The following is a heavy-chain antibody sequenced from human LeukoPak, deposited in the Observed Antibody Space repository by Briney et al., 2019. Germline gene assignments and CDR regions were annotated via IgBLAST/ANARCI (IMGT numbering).Heavy chain of an antibody. Sequence: SETLSLTCAVSGGSISSYYWSWIRQPPGKGLEWIGYIYYSGSTNYNPSLKSRVTISVDTSKNQFSLKLSSVTAADTAVYYCAREEYYGSGNWFDPWGQGTLVTVSS. CDR1: GGSISSYY. CDR2: IYYSGST. CDR3: AREEYYGSGNWFDP. V-gene: IGHV4-59*01. D-gene: IGHD3-10*01. J-gene: IGHJ5*02.